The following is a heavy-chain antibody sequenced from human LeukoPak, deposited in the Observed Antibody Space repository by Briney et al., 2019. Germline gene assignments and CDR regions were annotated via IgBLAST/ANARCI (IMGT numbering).Heavy chain of an antibody. Sequence: GGSLRLSCAASGFTFSSYAMHWVRQAPGKGLEWVAVISYDGSNKYYADSVKGRFTISRDNSKNTLYLQMNSLRAEDTAVYYCARDTSGDGYPIDYWGQGTLVTVSS. J-gene: IGHJ4*02. CDR1: GFTFSSYA. V-gene: IGHV3-30*04. D-gene: IGHD5-18*01. CDR3: ARDTSGDGYPIDY. CDR2: ISYDGSNK.